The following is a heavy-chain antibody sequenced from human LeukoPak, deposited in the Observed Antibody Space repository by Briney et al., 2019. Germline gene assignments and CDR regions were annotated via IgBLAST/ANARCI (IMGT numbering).Heavy chain of an antibody. CDR2: INTDGSST. CDR3: ARDGYNYYMDV. J-gene: IGHJ6*03. V-gene: IGHV3-74*01. CDR1: GFTFSSYW. Sequence: GGSLRLSCAASGFTFSSYWMHWVRQAPGKGLVWVSRINTDGSSTSYADSVKGRFTISRGNAKNTLYLQMNSLRAEDTAVYYCARDGYNYYMDVWGKGTTVTVS.